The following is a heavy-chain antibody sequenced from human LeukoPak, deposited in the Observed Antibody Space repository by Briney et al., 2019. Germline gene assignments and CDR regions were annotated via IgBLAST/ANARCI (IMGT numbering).Heavy chain of an antibody. Sequence: GASVKVSCKASGGTFSSYAISWVRQAPGQGLEWMGRIIPILGIANYAQKFQGRVTITADKSTSTAYMELSSLRSEDTAVYYCARDKLRGYCSSTSCYKADFYYYYGMDVWGQGTTVTVSS. J-gene: IGHJ6*02. V-gene: IGHV1-69*04. CDR1: GGTFSSYA. D-gene: IGHD2-2*02. CDR2: IIPILGIA. CDR3: ARDKLRGYCSSTSCYKADFYYYYGMDV.